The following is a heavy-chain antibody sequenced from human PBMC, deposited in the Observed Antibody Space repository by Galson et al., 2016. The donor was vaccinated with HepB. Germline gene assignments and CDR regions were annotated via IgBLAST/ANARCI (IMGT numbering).Heavy chain of an antibody. Sequence: SLRLSCAASGFIFASYWMSWVRQAPGKGLEWVATTKQDESEKYYVDSVKGRFTISGDNAKNSLYLQMNGLRADDTAVYYCARERWQQSHFDYWGQGTLVSVSS. CDR2: TKQDESEK. J-gene: IGHJ4*02. CDR1: GFIFASYW. V-gene: IGHV3-7*03. CDR3: ARERWQQSHFDY. D-gene: IGHD5-24*01.